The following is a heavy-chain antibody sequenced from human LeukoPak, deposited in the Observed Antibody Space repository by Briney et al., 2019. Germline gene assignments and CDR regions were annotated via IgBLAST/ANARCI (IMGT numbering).Heavy chain of an antibody. CDR3: ARAASSGAFDI. CDR2: ISAYNGNT. CDR1: GYIFTSYG. J-gene: IGHJ3*02. V-gene: IGHV1-18*01. Sequence: ASVTVSCTASGYIFTSYGISWVRQAPGQGLEWMGWISAYNGNTNYAQKLQGRVTMTTDTSTSTAYMELKSLRSDDTAVYYCARAASSGAFDIWGQGTMVTVSS.